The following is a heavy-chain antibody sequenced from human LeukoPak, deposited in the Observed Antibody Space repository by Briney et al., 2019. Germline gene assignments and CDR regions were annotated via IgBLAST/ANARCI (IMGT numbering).Heavy chain of an antibody. Sequence: GGSLRLSCAASGFTFSSYSMNWVRQAPGKGLEWVSSISSSSSYIYYADSVKGRSTISRDNAKNSLYLQMNSLRAEDTAVYYCASPMVRGVIPIPFDYWGQGTLVTVSS. CDR1: GFTFSSYS. CDR2: ISSSSSYI. CDR3: ASPMVRGVIPIPFDY. J-gene: IGHJ4*02. D-gene: IGHD3-10*01. V-gene: IGHV3-21*01.